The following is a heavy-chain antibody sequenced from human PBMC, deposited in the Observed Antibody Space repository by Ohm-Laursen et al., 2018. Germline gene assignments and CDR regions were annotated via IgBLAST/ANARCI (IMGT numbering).Heavy chain of an antibody. J-gene: IGHJ3*02. Sequence: SDTLSLTCPVSGGSISSYYWSWIRQPPGKGLEWIGYIYYSGSTNYNPSLKSRVTISVDTSKNQFSLKLSSVTAADTAVYYCARKGVWDSSGYYPMNAFDIWGQGTMVTVSS. V-gene: IGHV4-59*07. CDR2: IYYSGST. CDR1: GGSISSYY. CDR3: ARKGVWDSSGYYPMNAFDI. D-gene: IGHD3-22*01.